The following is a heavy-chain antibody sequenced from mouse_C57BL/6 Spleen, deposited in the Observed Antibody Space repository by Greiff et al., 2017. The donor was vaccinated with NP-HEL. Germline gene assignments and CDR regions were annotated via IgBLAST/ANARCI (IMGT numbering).Heavy chain of an antibody. V-gene: IGHV5-16*01. Sequence: DVKLVESEGGLVQPGSSMKLSCTASGFTFSDYYMAWVRQVPEKGLEWVANINYDGSSTYYLDSLKSRFIISRDNAKNILYLQMSSLKSEDTATYYCARGDYYGSRYFDVWGTGTTVTVSS. D-gene: IGHD1-1*01. CDR2: INYDGSST. CDR3: ARGDYYGSRYFDV. CDR1: GFTFSDYY. J-gene: IGHJ1*03.